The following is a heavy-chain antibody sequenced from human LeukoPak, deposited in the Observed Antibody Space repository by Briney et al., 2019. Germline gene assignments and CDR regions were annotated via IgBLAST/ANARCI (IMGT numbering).Heavy chain of an antibody. V-gene: IGHV3-21*01. D-gene: IGHD3-22*01. Sequence: GGSLRLSCAAYGFTFSSYSMNWVRQAPGKGLEWVSSISSSSSYIYYADSVRGRFTISRDDARDSLYLQMNSLRAEDTAVYYCVRLRRNSDTSGYYYYYDFWGQGTLVTVSS. CDR2: ISSSSSYI. CDR1: GFTFSSYS. J-gene: IGHJ4*02. CDR3: VRLRRNSDTSGYYYYYDF.